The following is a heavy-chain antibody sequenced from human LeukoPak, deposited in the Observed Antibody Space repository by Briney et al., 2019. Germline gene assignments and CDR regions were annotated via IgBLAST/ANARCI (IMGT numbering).Heavy chain of an antibody. CDR2: NYYSGST. CDR3: ARLDHGSGSYTGWFDP. J-gene: IGHJ5*02. CDR1: GGSISSSSYY. D-gene: IGHD3-10*01. Sequence: SETLSLTCTVSGGSISSSSYYWGWIRQPPGKGLEWIESNYYSGSTYYNPSLKSRVTISVDTSKNQFSLKLSSVTAADTAVYYCARLDHGSGSYTGWFDPWGQGTLVTVSS. V-gene: IGHV4-39*01.